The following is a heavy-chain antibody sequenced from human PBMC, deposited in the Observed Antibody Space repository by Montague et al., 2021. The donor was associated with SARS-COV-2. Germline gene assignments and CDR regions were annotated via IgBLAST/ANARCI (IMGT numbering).Heavy chain of an antibody. V-gene: IGHV4-59*01. CDR1: GGSISHYY. CDR2: IYYSWST. CDR3: AGTYYDFCCGFIHYYYMDV. Sequence: SETLSLTCTVSGGSISHYYWSWIRQPPGKGLEWIGYIYYSWSTNYNPSLNSRVTISVHTSKNQFSLKLGSVTAADTAVYYCAGTYYDFCCGFIHYYYMDVWGKGTTVTVSS. D-gene: IGHD3-3*01. J-gene: IGHJ6*03.